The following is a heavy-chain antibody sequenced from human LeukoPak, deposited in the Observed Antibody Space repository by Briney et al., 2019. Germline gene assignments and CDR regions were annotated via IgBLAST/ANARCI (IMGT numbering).Heavy chain of an antibody. D-gene: IGHD3-22*01. CDR2: FDPEDGET. V-gene: IGHV1-24*01. CDR3: ARDHYDSSGKTEATDY. J-gene: IGHJ4*02. Sequence: ASVKVSCKVSGYTLTELSTHWVRQAPGKGLEWMGGFDPEDGETIYAQKFQGRVTMTRDTSTSTVYMELSSLRSEDTAVYYCARDHYDSSGKTEATDYWGQGTLVTVSS. CDR1: GYTLTELS.